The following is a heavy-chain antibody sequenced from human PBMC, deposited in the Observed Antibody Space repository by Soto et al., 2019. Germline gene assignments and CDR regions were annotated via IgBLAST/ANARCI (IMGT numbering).Heavy chain of an antibody. CDR2: ISWNSGSI. D-gene: IGHD6-13*01. CDR1: GFTFDDYA. Sequence: PGGSLRLSCAASGFTFDDYAMHWVRQAPGKGLEWVSGISWNSGSIGYADSVKGRFTISRDNAKNSLYLQMNSLRAEDTALYYCAKDAGGGSSSWYAYYYYMDVWGKGTTVTVSS. V-gene: IGHV3-9*01. J-gene: IGHJ6*03. CDR3: AKDAGGGSSSWYAYYYYMDV.